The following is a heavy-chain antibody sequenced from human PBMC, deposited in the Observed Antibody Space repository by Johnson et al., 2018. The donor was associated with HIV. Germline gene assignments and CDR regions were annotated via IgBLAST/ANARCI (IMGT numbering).Heavy chain of an antibody. V-gene: IGHV3-13*01. Sequence: VQLVESGGGVVRPGGSLRLSCAASGFTFDDYGMSWVRQAPGTGLEWVSAIGTAGDTSYPGSVKGRFTISRENAKNSLYLQMNSLRAGDTAVYYCARGSSYYYDSSGSDAFDIWGQGTMVTVSS. CDR1: GFTFDDYG. D-gene: IGHD3-22*01. CDR2: IGTAGDT. CDR3: ARGSSYYYDSSGSDAFDI. J-gene: IGHJ3*02.